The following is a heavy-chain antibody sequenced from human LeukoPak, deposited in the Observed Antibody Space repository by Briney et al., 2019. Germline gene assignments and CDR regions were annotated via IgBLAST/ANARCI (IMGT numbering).Heavy chain of an antibody. Sequence: PGGSLRLSCAASGFTFSSYAMSWVRQAPGKGLEWVSAISGSGGSTYYADSVKGRFTISRDNSKNTLYLQMNSLRAEDTAVYYCAKDAHPYNWNYGEVDYWGQGTLVTVSS. V-gene: IGHV3-23*01. CDR1: GFTFSSYA. CDR2: ISGSGGST. J-gene: IGHJ4*02. CDR3: AKDAHPYNWNYGEVDY. D-gene: IGHD1-7*01.